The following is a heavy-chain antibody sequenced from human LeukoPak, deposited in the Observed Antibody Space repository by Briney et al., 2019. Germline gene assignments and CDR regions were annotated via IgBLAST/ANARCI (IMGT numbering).Heavy chain of an antibody. CDR3: ARAGFYDSSDAFDI. CDR1: GYTFTSYD. CDR2: MNPNSGNT. J-gene: IGHJ3*02. D-gene: IGHD5/OR15-5a*01. V-gene: IGHV1-8*01. Sequence: ASVKVSCKASGYTFTSYDINWVRQATGQGLGWMGWMNPNSGNTGYAQKFQGRVTMTRNTSISTAYMELSSLRSEDTAVYYCARAGFYDSSDAFDIWGQGTMVTVSS.